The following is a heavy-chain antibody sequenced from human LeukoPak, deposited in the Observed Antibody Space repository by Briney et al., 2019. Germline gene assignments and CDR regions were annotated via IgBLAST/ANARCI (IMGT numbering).Heavy chain of an antibody. CDR2: ISAYNGNT. D-gene: IGHD2-2*01. V-gene: IGHV1-18*01. CDR3: ARDRRSGYCSSTSCYLYDY. Sequence: ASVKVSCKASGYTFTSYGISWVRQAPGQGLEWMGWISAYNGNTNYAQKLQGRVTMTTDTSTSTAYMELRSLRSDDAAVYYCARDRRSGYCSSTSCYLYDYWGQGTLVTVSS. CDR1: GYTFTSYG. J-gene: IGHJ4*02.